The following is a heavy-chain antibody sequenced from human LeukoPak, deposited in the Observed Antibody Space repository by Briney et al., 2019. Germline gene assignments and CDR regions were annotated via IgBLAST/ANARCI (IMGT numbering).Heavy chain of an antibody. CDR1: GGSISSYY. CDR3: ARDSGDYDILTGYFYYYMDV. V-gene: IGHV4-4*07. D-gene: IGHD3-9*01. CDR2: IYTSGST. Sequence: SETLSLTCTVSGGSISSYYWSWIRQLAGKGLEWIGRIYTSGSTNYNPSLKSRVTMSVDTSKNQFSLKLSSVTAADTAVYYCARDSGDYDILTGYFYYYMDVWGKGTTVTISS. J-gene: IGHJ6*03.